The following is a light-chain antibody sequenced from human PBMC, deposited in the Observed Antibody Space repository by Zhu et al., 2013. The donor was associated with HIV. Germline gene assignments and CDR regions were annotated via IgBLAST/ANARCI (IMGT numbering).Light chain of an antibody. Sequence: EIVLTQSPGTLSLSPGERAALSCRASQSVSSSYLAWYQQKPGQTPRLLIYGASSRATGIPDRFSASGSGTDFTLTISSLQSEDFAVYYCQQYNNWPPWTFGQGTKVEIK. CDR2: GAS. CDR3: QQYNNWPPWT. CDR1: QSVSSSY. J-gene: IGKJ1*01. V-gene: IGKV3-20*01.